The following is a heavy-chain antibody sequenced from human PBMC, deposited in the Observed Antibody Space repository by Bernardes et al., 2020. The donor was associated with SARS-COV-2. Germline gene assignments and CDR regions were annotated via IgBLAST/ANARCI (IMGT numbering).Heavy chain of an antibody. CDR1: GGSIRSNTYY. D-gene: IGHD6-19*01. V-gene: IGHV4-39*01. J-gene: IGHJ4*02. Sequence: SETLTLTCTVSGGSIRSNTYYWGWIRQSPGKGLEWIGTIYYTGSTYYNPSLKSRVTISVDTSRNQFSLRLTSVTAADTSVYYCARAPPEAVAGMGLFDYWGQGTLVTVSS. CDR2: IYYTGST. CDR3: ARAPPEAVAGMGLFDY.